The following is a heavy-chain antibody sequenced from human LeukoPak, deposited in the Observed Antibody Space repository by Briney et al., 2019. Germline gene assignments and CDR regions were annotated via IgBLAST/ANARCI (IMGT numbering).Heavy chain of an antibody. J-gene: IGHJ6*03. Sequence: PGGSLRLSCAASGLTFSSYSMNWVRQAPGKGLEWVSYISSSSSTIYYADSVKGRFTISRDNAKNSLYLQMNSLRAEDTAVYYCARVGCTNGVCYSYYYYYMDVWGKGTTVTVSS. CDR2: ISSSSSTI. CDR1: GLTFSSYS. CDR3: ARVGCTNGVCYSYYYYYMDV. D-gene: IGHD2-8*01. V-gene: IGHV3-48*01.